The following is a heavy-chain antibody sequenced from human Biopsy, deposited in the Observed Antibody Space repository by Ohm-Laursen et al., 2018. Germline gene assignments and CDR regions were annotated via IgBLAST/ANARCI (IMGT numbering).Heavy chain of an antibody. CDR3: AGATSGTSLYDP. J-gene: IGHJ5*02. CDR1: DASISSAAYH. D-gene: IGHD6-13*01. CDR2: ISHSGST. Sequence: SDTLSLTCTVSDASISSAAYHWSWIRQLPGKGLEWIGYISHSGSTSYNPSLRSLVTISTDTSTNQFSLKVRSVTAADTAMYYCAGATSGTSLYDPWGQGILVTVSS. V-gene: IGHV4-31*01.